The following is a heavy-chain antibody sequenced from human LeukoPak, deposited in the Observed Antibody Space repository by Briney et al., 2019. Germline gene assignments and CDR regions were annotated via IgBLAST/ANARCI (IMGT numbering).Heavy chain of an antibody. D-gene: IGHD2-15*01. CDR2: VNPSGGST. V-gene: IGHV1-46*01. Sequence: ASVKVSCKASGYTFTSYGISWVRQIPGQALEWMAIVNPSGGSTSYAQNFQGRITMTRDMSTSTVYLDLSSLRSEDTAVYYRARDQGSGNWLDAFDIWGQGTMVTVSS. CDR1: GYTFTSYG. J-gene: IGHJ3*02. CDR3: ARDQGSGNWLDAFDI.